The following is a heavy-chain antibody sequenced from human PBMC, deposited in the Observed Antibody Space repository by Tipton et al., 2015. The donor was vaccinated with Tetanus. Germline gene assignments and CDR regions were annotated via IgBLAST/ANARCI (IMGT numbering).Heavy chain of an antibody. CDR3: VRAPYNSPGKYYFDX. J-gene: IGHJ4*02. D-gene: IGHD1-1*01. Sequence: LRLSCAVSGASIRNGGYSWNWIRQPAGKGLEWIGYTYHTGGTYYNPSLKSRVTISVDRSSDQFSLRLTSVTAADTAIYYCVRAPYNSPGKYYFDXWGQGTLVTVSS. CDR2: TYHTGGT. V-gene: IGHV4-30-2*01. CDR1: GASIRNGGYS.